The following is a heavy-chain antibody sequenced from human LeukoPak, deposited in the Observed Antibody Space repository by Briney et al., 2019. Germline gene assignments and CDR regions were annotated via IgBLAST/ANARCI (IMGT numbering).Heavy chain of an antibody. CDR3: ARCTASCYANAFDV. J-gene: IGHJ3*01. Sequence: GGSLRLSCATSGFTFNNNAMSWVRQAPGKRLEWVSAINGGGDATEYADSVKGRFTISRDNSKNTLYLQMSSLRPEDTAVYYCARCTASCYANAFDVRGQGTLLTVSS. CDR1: GFTFNNNA. V-gene: IGHV3-23*01. CDR2: INGGGDAT. D-gene: IGHD2-2*01.